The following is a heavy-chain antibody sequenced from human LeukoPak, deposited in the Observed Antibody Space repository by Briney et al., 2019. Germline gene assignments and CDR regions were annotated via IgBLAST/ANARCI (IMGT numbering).Heavy chain of an antibody. CDR1: GDCFSSHY. J-gene: IGHJ3*02. Sequence: SETLSLTCAVSGDCFSSHYWTWIRQSPGTGLEWIGYISHIGRTNYNPSLKSRVTISIDTSKNQFSLKLRSVTPADTAVYYCARDLVTVTKGSDIWGQGTMVSVSS. D-gene: IGHD4-17*01. V-gene: IGHV4-59*11. CDR3: ARDLVTVTKGSDI. CDR2: ISHIGRT.